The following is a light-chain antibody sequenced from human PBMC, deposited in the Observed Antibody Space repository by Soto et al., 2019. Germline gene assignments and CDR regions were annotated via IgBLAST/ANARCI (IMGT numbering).Light chain of an antibody. J-gene: IGKJ4*01. V-gene: IGKV3-20*01. CDR3: QQYGSSPNT. CDR1: QSVSSSY. CDR2: SAS. Sequence: EIVLTQSPGTLSLSPGERATLSCRASQSVSSSYLAWYQQKPGQAPRLLIYSASSRATGIPDRFSGSGSGTDFTLTISRLEPEDFAVYYCQQYGSSPNTFGGGTKVDIK.